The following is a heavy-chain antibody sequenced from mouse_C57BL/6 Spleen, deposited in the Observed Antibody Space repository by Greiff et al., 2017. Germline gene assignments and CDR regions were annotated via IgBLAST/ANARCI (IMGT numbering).Heavy chain of an antibody. J-gene: IGHJ3*01. V-gene: IGHV1-69*01. CDR2: IDPSDSYT. D-gene: IGHD1-2*01. CDR1: GYTFTSYW. CDR3: ARWDYYGPFAY. Sequence: QVQLQQPGAELVMPGASVKLSCKASGYTFTSYWMHWVKQRPGQGLEWIGEIDPSDSYTNYNQKFKGKSTLTVDKSSSTAYMELHSLTSEDSAVYFCARWDYYGPFAYWGQGTLVTVSA.